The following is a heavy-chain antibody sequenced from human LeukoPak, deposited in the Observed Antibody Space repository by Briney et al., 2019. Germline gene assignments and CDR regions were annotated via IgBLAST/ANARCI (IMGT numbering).Heavy chain of an antibody. CDR1: GFTFSSYH. J-gene: IGHJ4*02. V-gene: IGHV3-48*03. Sequence: GGSLRPSFEVFGFTFSSYHINWVSQAPGKGLGWVSYIRSSGSTIYYPDSVKGRFTISRDNAKNSLYLQMNSLRAEDTAVYYCAIDPAVAEMRSPRDYWGQGTLVTVSS. D-gene: IGHD6-19*01. CDR3: AIDPAVAEMRSPRDY. CDR2: IRSSGSTI.